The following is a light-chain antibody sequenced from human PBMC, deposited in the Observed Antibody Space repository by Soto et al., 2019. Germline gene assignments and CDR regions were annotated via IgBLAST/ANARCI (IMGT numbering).Light chain of an antibody. CDR2: AAS. CDR3: QHYDGYPQT. V-gene: IGKV1-16*01. CDR1: QDINNF. Sequence: DLQMTQSPSSLSASVGYIVTITCRASQDINNFLAWFQQKPGRAPKTLIFAASRLHSGIPSRFSGSGSGTTFTLTISSLQPEDLGTYYCQHYDGYPQTFGQGTRLEI. J-gene: IGKJ5*01.